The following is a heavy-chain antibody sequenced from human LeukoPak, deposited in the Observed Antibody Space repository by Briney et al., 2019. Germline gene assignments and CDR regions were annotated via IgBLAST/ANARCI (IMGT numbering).Heavy chain of an antibody. CDR3: ARGYYGSGSNCCHMDV. CDR1: VGSFSGYY. Sequence: PSETLSLTCAVYVGSFSGYYWSWIRQPPGKGLEWLGEINHSGSTNYNSSLKSRVTISVDTSKNQFSLKLSAVNAADTAVYYCARGYYGSGSNCCHMDVWGKGTTLTVS. CDR2: INHSGST. J-gene: IGHJ6*03. V-gene: IGHV4-34*01. D-gene: IGHD3-10*01.